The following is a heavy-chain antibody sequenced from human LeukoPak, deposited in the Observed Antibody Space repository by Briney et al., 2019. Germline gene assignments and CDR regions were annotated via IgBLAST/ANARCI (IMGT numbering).Heavy chain of an antibody. CDR1: GGSISSYY. CDR3: ARENGYRYDY. J-gene: IGHJ4*02. Sequence: SETLSLTCTVSGGSISSYYWSWIRQPPGKGLEWIGYIYYSGSTNYNPSLKSRVTISVDTSKNQFSLKLSSVTAADTALYYCARENGYRYDYWGQGALVTVSS. D-gene: IGHD5-18*01. V-gene: IGHV4-59*01. CDR2: IYYSGST.